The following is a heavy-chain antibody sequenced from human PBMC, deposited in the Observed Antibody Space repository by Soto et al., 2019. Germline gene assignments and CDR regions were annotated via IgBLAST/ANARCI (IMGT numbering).Heavy chain of an antibody. CDR1: GFTFSSHS. Sequence: PGASLRLSCAASGFTFSSHSMNWVRQAPGKGLEWVASIYRSSVFRFGPNEFYADSVRGRFIISRDNTNNLVFLQMDSLRVEDTAVYYCAREFSSQLPLDYWGQGTLVTVSS. V-gene: IGHV3-21*01. CDR3: AREFSSQLPLDY. CDR2: IYRSSVFRFGPNE. J-gene: IGHJ4*02.